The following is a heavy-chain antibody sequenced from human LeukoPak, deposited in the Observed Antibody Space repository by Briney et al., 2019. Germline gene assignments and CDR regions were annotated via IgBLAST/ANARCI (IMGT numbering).Heavy chain of an antibody. CDR2: IFGNGFTT. V-gene: IGHV3-23*01. J-gene: IGHJ5*01. CDR1: GFTFSNFG. Sequence: GGSLRLSCAASGFTFSNFGMSWVRQAPGKGLEWVSAIFGNGFTTYYADSVKGRFIISRDNSQNRLFLQVNGLRVEDTAVYYCAKGLGEFASAPDSWGQGTLVTVSS. CDR3: AKGLGEFASAPDS.